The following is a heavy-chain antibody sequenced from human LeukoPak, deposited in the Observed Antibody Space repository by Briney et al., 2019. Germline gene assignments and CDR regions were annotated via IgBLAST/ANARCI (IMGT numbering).Heavy chain of an antibody. J-gene: IGHJ4*02. CDR3: ARDSYYYDSSTYRVFDY. D-gene: IGHD3-22*01. Sequence: ASVKVSCKASGYTFTGYFLHWVRLAPGHGLEWMGWINPDSGGTNYAQRFQGRVAMARDTSISTAYMELSRLRSDDTAVYYCARDSYYYDSSTYRVFDYWGQGTLVTVSS. CDR1: GYTFTGYF. V-gene: IGHV1-2*02. CDR2: INPDSGGT.